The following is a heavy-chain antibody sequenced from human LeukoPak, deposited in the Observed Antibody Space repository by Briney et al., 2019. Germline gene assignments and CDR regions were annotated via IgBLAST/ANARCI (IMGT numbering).Heavy chain of an antibody. CDR1: GGSISSGGYF. V-gene: IGHV4-30-2*01. J-gene: IGHJ2*01. CDR2: IYHSGST. D-gene: IGHD5-12*01. Sequence: SQTLSLTCAVSGGSISSGGYFWSWIRQPPGKGLEWIGYIYHSGSTYYNPSLKSRVTISVDRSKNQFSLKLSSVTAADTAVYYCAIGTKRLRFNWYFDLWGRGTLVTVSS. CDR3: AIGTKRLRFNWYFDL.